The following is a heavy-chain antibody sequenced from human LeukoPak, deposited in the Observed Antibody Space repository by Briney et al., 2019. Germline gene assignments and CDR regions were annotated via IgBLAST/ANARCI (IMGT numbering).Heavy chain of an antibody. D-gene: IGHD2-2*01. V-gene: IGHV4-31*03. J-gene: IGHJ6*02. CDR3: ARDVPKKAPYGVDV. CDR1: GGSITSGGYY. CDR2: IHYSGSA. Sequence: SQTLSLTCTVSGGSITSGGYYWSWIRQHPGKGLEWIGYIHYSGSAYYNPSLKSRLTISLDTSKNQFSLKLTSVTAADTAVYYCARDVPKKAPYGVDVWGQGTAVIVSS.